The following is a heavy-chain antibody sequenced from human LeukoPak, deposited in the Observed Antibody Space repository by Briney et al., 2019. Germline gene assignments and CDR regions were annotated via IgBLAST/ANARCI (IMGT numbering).Heavy chain of an antibody. CDR1: GGSVSSDY. CDR3: ATGHSSGWFDY. CDR2: IYYPTTT. J-gene: IGHJ4*02. Sequence: PSGTLSLTCTVSGGSVSSDYWSWIRQSPGTGLEWIGYIYYPTTTNYNPSLKSRVTMSLDTSKNHFSLDLTSVTGADTAVYFCATGHSSGWFDYWGQGTLVTVSS. D-gene: IGHD6-19*01. V-gene: IGHV4-59*02.